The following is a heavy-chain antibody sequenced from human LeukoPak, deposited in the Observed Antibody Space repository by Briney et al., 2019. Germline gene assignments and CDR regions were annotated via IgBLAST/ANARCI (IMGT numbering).Heavy chain of an antibody. V-gene: IGHV3-7*03. J-gene: IGHJ4*02. CDR3: AKEGRSLQTY. CDR1: GFMFSSNW. CDR2: IKEDGTET. Sequence: PGGSLRLSCAASGFMFSSNWMSWVRLAPGKGLEWVASIKEDGTETYYVDSVKGRFTIPRDNAKNSLYLQMNSLRVEDTAVYYCAKEGRSLQTYWGQGTLVTVSS. D-gene: IGHD5-24*01.